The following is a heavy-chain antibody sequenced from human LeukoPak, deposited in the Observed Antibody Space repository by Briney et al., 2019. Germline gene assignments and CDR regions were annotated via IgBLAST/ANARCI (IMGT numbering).Heavy chain of an antibody. J-gene: IGHJ4*02. Sequence: GGSLRLSCAASGFTFSSYAMSWVRQAPGKGLEWVSAISGSGGSTYYADSVEGRFTISRDNSKNTLYLQMNSLRAEDTAVYYCAKVSARGYSYGFDYWGQGTLVTVSS. CDR3: AKVSARGYSYGFDY. CDR2: ISGSGGST. V-gene: IGHV3-23*01. CDR1: GFTFSSYA. D-gene: IGHD5-18*01.